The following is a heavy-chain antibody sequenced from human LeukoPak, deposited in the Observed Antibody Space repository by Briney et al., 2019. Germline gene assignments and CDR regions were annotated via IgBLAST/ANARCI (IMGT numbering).Heavy chain of an antibody. D-gene: IGHD6-6*01. Sequence: SQTLSLTCAISGDSVSSNSAAWNWIRQSPSRGLEWLGRTYYRSKWYNDYAVSVKSRITINPDTSKNQFSLQLNSVTPEDTAVYYCARGLYSSSSDDYYYYMDVWGKGTTVTVSS. J-gene: IGHJ6*03. CDR3: ARGLYSSSSDDYYYYMDV. V-gene: IGHV6-1*01. CDR2: TYYRSKWYN. CDR1: GDSVSSNSAA.